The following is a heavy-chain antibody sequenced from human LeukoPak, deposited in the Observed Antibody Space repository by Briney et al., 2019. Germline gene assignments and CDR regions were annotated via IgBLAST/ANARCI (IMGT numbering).Heavy chain of an antibody. Sequence: SETLSLTCTVSGGSISSYYWSWIRQPPGKGLEWIGYIYYSGSTNYNPSLKSRVTVSVDTSKNQFSLKLSSVTAADTAVYYCARGDSSGWPYFDYWGQGTLVTVSS. CDR3: ARGDSSGWPYFDY. D-gene: IGHD6-19*01. CDR2: IYYSGST. CDR1: GGSISSYY. V-gene: IGHV4-59*08. J-gene: IGHJ4*02.